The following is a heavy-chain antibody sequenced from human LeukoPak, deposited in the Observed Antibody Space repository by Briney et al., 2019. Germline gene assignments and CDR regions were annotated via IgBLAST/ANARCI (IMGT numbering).Heavy chain of an antibody. D-gene: IGHD6-19*01. V-gene: IGHV3-30*19. Sequence: GGSLRLSCAASGFIFSNFGMHWVRQAPGKGLEWVAVISSDGTNNYYADSVKGRFTISRDNSKNTLYLQVNSLRAEDTAVYYCARDRYSSGWYGDFDCWGQGTLVTVSS. CDR1: GFIFSNFG. CDR2: ISSDGTNN. J-gene: IGHJ4*02. CDR3: ARDRYSSGWYGDFDC.